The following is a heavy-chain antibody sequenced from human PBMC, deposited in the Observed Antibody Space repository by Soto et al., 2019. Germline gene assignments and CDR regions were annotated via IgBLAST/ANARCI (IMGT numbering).Heavy chain of an antibody. J-gene: IGHJ4*02. CDR2: IIPILGIA. Sequence: ASVKVSCKASGGTFSSYTISWVRQAPGQGLEWMGRIIPILGIANYAQKFQGRVTITADKSTSTAYMELSSLRSEDTAVYYCARTTGVSGGRRYFDWPDTFDYWGQGTLVTVSS. V-gene: IGHV1-69*02. CDR1: GGTFSSYT. CDR3: ARTTGVSGGRRYFDWPDTFDY. D-gene: IGHD3-9*01.